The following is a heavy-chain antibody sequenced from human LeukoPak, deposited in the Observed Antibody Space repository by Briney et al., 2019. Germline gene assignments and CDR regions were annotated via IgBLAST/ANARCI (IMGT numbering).Heavy chain of an antibody. CDR2: IKQDGSEK. CDR1: GFTFSSYW. D-gene: IGHD3-22*01. CDR3: ARGIGDYYDSSGYYVDY. V-gene: IGHV3-7*01. Sequence: GGSLRLSCAASGFTFSSYWMSWVRQAPGKGLEWVANIKQDGSEKYYVDSVKGRFTISRDNAKNSLYLQMNSLRAEDTAVYYCARGIGDYYDSSGYYVDYWGQGTLVTVSS. J-gene: IGHJ4*02.